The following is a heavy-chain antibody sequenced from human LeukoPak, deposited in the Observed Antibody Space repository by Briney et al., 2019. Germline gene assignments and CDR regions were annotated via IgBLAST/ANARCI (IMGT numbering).Heavy chain of an antibody. CDR3: ARAKGTYCGGDCYKAPTH. V-gene: IGHV1-8*02. CDR2: MNPNSGNT. Sequence: VASVKVSCKASGGTFSSYAISWVRQATGQGLEWMGWMNPNSGNTGYAQKFQGRVTMTRNTSISTAYMELSSLRSEDTAVYYCARAKGTYCGGDCYKAPTHWGQGTLVTVSS. D-gene: IGHD2-21*02. J-gene: IGHJ4*02. CDR1: GGTFSSYA.